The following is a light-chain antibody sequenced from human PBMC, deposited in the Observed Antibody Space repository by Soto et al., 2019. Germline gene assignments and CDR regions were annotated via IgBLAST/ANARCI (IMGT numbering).Light chain of an antibody. V-gene: IGKV3-15*01. Sequence: ILMTQSPATLSVSPGERATLSCRASQSVSNNLAWYQQKPGQAPRLLIYDASTRATGIPARFSGSGSGTEFTRTISGLQSEDFAVYYCQQYNIWTPWTFGQGTKVEVK. CDR3: QQYNIWTPWT. CDR1: QSVSNN. J-gene: IGKJ1*01. CDR2: DAS.